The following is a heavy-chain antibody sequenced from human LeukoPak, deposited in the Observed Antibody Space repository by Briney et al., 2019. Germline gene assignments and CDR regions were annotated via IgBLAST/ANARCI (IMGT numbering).Heavy chain of an antibody. V-gene: IGHV3-7*04. Sequence: GGSLRLSCAASGFTFSSYWMSWVRQTPGMGLEWVANIKQDGSEKYYVGSVKGRFTISRDNAKNSLFLQMNSLRAEDTAVYYCARGGSGSYTSYYLDYWGQGTLVTVSS. D-gene: IGHD3-10*01. CDR2: IKQDGSEK. CDR3: ARGGSGSYTSYYLDY. J-gene: IGHJ4*02. CDR1: GFTFSSYW.